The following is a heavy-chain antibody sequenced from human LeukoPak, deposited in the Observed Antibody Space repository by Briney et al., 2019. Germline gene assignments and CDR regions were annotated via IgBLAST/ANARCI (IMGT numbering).Heavy chain of an antibody. V-gene: IGHV3-74*01. CDR1: GCTFSNYW. D-gene: IGHD3-10*01. J-gene: IGHJ5*02. Sequence: GGSLRVSCAASGCTFSNYWMHWVRHAPGKGLVWVSRINSDGINTSYADSVKGRFTISRDNAKNTLNLQMNSLRAEDTAVYYCARDLGQYYGTSDNWFDPWGQGTLVTVSS. CDR3: ARDLGQYYGTSDNWFDP. CDR2: INSDGINT.